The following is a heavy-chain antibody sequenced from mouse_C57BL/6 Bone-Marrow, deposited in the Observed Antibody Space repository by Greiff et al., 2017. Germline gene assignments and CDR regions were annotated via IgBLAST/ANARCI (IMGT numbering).Heavy chain of an antibody. D-gene: IGHD1-1*01. V-gene: IGHV1-69*01. CDR2: IGPSDSYT. J-gene: IGHJ2*01. Sequence: QVQLKQPGAELVMPGASVKLSCKASGYTFTSYWMPWVQQRPGQGLEWIGEIGPSDSYTNYNQKFKGKSTLTVDKSSSTAYMQLSSLTSEDSAVYYCATSYYYGYFDYWGQGTTLTVSS. CDR1: GYTFTSYW. CDR3: ATSYYYGYFDY.